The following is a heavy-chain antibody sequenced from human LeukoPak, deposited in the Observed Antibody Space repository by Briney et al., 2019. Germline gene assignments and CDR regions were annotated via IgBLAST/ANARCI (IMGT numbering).Heavy chain of an antibody. CDR2: ISSSSSYI. CDR3: ARDKVAAAGTSGSMDV. J-gene: IGHJ6*02. D-gene: IGHD6-13*01. Sequence: GGSLRLSCSASGFTFSTYWMSWVRQAPGKGLEWVSSISSSSSYIYYADSVKGRFTISRDNAKKSLYLQMNSLRAEDAAVYYCARDKVAAAGTSGSMDVWGQGTTVTVSS. CDR1: GFTFSTYW. V-gene: IGHV3-21*01.